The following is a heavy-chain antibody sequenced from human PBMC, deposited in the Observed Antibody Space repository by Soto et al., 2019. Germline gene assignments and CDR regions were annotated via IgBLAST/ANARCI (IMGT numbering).Heavy chain of an antibody. Sequence: EVQLVESGGGLVQPGGSLRLSCAASGFTFSSYAMHWVRQAPGKGLEYVSAISSNGGSTYYANSVKGRFTISRDNSKNTLYMQMGSLRAEYMAVYYCARGDCSSTICYAGILDDWCQGTLVTVYS. V-gene: IGHV3-64*01. D-gene: IGHD2-2*01. CDR3: ARGDCSSTICYAGILDD. J-gene: IGHJ4*02. CDR2: ISSNGGST. CDR1: GFTFSSYA.